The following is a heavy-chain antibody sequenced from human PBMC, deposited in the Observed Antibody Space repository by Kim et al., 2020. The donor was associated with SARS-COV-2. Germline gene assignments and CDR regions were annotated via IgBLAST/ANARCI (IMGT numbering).Heavy chain of an antibody. Sequence: ASVKVSCKASGYTFTNYDINWVRQATGQGPEWMGWLNPELGNSGYAQEFQGRVTMTWNTSISTASMELSSLRSDDTAVYYCARAPKYAKSFGKDVWGQGTTVIVSS. CDR2: LNPELGNS. CDR1: GYTFTNYD. CDR3: ARAPKYAKSFGKDV. V-gene: IGHV1-8*01. D-gene: IGHD3-10*01. J-gene: IGHJ6*02.